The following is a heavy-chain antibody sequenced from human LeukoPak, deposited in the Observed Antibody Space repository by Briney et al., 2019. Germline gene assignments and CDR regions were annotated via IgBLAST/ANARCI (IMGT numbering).Heavy chain of an antibody. J-gene: IGHJ6*02. CDR2: INSDGSST. CDR1: GFTFSSYW. V-gene: IGHV3-74*01. CDR3: ATQGYCSGGSCYSRDDYYYYGMDV. Sequence: PGGPLRLSCAASGFTFSSYWMHWVRQAPGKGLVWVSRINSDGSSTSYADSVKGRFTISRDNAKNTLYLQMNSLRAEDTAVYYCATQGYCSGGSCYSRDDYYYYGMDVWGQGTTVTVSS. D-gene: IGHD2-15*01.